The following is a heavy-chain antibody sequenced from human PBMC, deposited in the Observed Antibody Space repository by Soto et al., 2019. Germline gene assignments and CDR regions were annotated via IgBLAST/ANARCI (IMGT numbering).Heavy chain of an antibody. J-gene: IGHJ2*01. Sequence: GESLKISCAASGFTFSSYDMHWVRQATGKGLEWVSAIGTAGDTYYPGSVKGRFTISRENAKNSLYLQMNSLRAGDTAVYYCARGPSIAAYWYFDLWGRGTLVTVSS. CDR2: IGTAGDT. V-gene: IGHV3-13*01. D-gene: IGHD6-6*01. CDR1: GFTFSSYD. CDR3: ARGPSIAAYWYFDL.